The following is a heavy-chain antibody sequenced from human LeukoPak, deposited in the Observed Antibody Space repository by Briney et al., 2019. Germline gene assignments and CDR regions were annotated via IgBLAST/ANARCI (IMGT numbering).Heavy chain of an antibody. CDR2: IKQDGSEK. Sequence: PGGSLRLSCAASGFTFSSDWMSWVRQAPGKGLEWVANIKQDGSEKYYVDSVKGRFTISRDNAKNSLYLQMNSLRAEDTAVYYCARELGRYYMDVWGKGTTVTVSS. CDR1: GFTFSSDW. J-gene: IGHJ6*03. V-gene: IGHV3-7*01. CDR3: ARELGRYYMDV.